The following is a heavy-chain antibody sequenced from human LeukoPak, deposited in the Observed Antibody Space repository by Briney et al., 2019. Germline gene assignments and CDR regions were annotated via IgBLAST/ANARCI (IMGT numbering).Heavy chain of an antibody. D-gene: IGHD3-3*01. CDR1: GYTFTGYY. J-gene: IGHJ6*03. CDR3: AREGYYDFYGYMDV. V-gene: IGHV1-2*02. CDR2: INPNSGGT. Sequence: ASVKVSCKASGYTFTGYYMHWVRQAPGQGLEWMGWINPNSGGTNYAQKFQGRVTRTRDTSISTAYMELSRLRSDDTAVYYCAREGYYDFYGYMDVWGKGTTVTVSS.